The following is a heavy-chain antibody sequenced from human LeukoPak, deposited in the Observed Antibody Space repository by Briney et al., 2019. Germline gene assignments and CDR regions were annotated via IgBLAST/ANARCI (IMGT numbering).Heavy chain of an antibody. CDR2: INPNSGGT. CDR3: ARGKGGSYYYYYGMDV. V-gene: IGHV1-2*04. CDR1: GYTFTGYY. Sequence: ASVKVSCKASGYTFTGYYMHWVRQAPGQGLEWMGWINPNSGGTNYAQKFQGWVTMTRDTSISTAYMELSRLRSDDTAVYYCARGKGGSYYYYYGMDVWGQGTTVTVSS. D-gene: IGHD1-26*01. J-gene: IGHJ6*02.